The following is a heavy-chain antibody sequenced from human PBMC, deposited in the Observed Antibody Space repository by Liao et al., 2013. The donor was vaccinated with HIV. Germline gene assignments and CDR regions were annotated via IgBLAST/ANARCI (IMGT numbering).Heavy chain of an antibody. CDR3: ARVGMTTITGYYYYIDV. J-gene: IGHJ6*03. CDR1: GGSITGYY. Sequence: QVQLQESGPGLVKPSETLSLTCTVSGGSITGYYWSWIRQPAGKGLEWIGRIYTTVTTNYNPSLKSRVTMSVDTSKNQFSLKLSSVTAADTAVYYCARVGMTTITGYYYYIDVWGKGTTVTVSS. CDR2: IYTTVTT. D-gene: IGHD2-21*02. V-gene: IGHV4-4*07.